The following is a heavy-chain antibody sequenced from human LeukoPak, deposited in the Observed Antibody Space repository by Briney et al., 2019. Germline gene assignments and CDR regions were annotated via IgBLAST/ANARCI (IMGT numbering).Heavy chain of an antibody. J-gene: IGHJ5*02. CDR3: VKEGSRRVSTWYDH. D-gene: IGHD2-15*01. CDR1: GFTFSDYG. CDR2: ISYDGKVK. V-gene: IGHV3-30*18. Sequence: GTSLRLSCAASGFTFSDYGMHWVRQGPGKGLEWVGVISYDGKVKFYSGSVEGRFTISRYNPKNTLDIQMSSLRSEDSAVYYCVKEGSRRVSTWYDHWGPATRVTVSS.